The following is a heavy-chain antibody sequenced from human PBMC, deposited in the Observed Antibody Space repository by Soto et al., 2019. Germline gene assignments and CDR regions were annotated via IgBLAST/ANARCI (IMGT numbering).Heavy chain of an antibody. D-gene: IGHD2-2*01. CDR1: GFTFSSYS. V-gene: IGHV3-21*01. J-gene: IGHJ6*02. Sequence: PGGSLRLSGAASGFTFSSYSMNWVRQAPGKGLEWVSSISSSSSYIYYADSVKGRFTISRDNAKNSLYLQMNSLRAEDTAVYYCARGRIVVVPAAALYYYYGMDVWGQGTTVTVSS. CDR3: ARGRIVVVPAAALYYYYGMDV. CDR2: ISSSSSYI.